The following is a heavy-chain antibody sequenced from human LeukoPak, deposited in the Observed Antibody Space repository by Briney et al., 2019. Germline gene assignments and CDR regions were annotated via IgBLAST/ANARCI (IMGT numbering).Heavy chain of an antibody. V-gene: IGHV4-59*01. CDR1: GGSISSYY. D-gene: IGHD6-13*01. CDR2: IYYGGST. Sequence: SETLSLTCTVSGGSISSYYWSWIRQPPGKGLEWIGYIYYGGSTNYNPSLKSRVTISVDTSKNQFSLKLSSVTAADTAVYYCARDNIAAAGTVPWFDPWGQGTLVTVSS. CDR3: ARDNIAAAGTVPWFDP. J-gene: IGHJ5*02.